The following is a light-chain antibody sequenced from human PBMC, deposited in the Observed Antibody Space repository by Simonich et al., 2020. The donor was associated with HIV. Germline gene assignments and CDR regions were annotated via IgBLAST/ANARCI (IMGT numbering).Light chain of an antibody. CDR2: DVN. CDR3: CSFGGDSL. J-gene: IGLJ2*01. V-gene: IGLV2-11*01. CDR1: SSDIGGYNY. Sequence: QSALTQPRSVSGSPGQSVTISCTGTSSDIGGYNYVSWYQQHPGKAPKLMIYDVNKRPPGVPDRFSGSKSGNTASLTISGLQAEDEADYHCCSFGGDSLFGGGTKLTVL.